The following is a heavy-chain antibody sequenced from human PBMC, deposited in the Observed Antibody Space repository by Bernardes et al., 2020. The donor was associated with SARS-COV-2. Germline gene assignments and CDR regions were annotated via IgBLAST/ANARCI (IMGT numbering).Heavy chain of an antibody. V-gene: IGHV3-23*01. Sequence: GGSLRLSCAASGFISRNYAMSWVRQVPGKGLEWVSGISGRGISTCYAASVRGRFTISGDDSKDTLYLHMNSLRVEDTALYYCAKERFGHVAGFFDYWGQGTLVTVSS. J-gene: IGHJ4*02. CDR1: GFISRNYA. CDR3: AKERFGHVAGFFDY. D-gene: IGHD6-19*01. CDR2: ISGRGIST.